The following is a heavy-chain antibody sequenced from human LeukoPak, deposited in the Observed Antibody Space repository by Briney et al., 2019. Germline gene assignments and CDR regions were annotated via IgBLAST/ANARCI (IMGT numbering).Heavy chain of an antibody. CDR1: GFTIGNHG. CDR2: ISHDGGSE. D-gene: IGHD6-19*01. V-gene: IGHV3-30*18. J-gene: IGHJ5*02. Sequence: SGGSLRLSCVVSGFTIGNHGMHWVRQAPGKGLEWVAMISHDGGSEHYGDSVKGRLTISRDNSKNTLYLQMSSLRVEDTAVYYCAKDWGSSDWYNWFDPWGQGTLVTVSS. CDR3: AKDWGSSDWYNWFDP.